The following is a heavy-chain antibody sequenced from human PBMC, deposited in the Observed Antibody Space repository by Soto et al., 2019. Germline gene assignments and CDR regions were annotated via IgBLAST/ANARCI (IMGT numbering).Heavy chain of an antibody. J-gene: IGHJ5*02. D-gene: IGHD3-10*01. CDR1: GFTFSSYS. Sequence: GGSLRLSCAASGFTFSSYSMNWVRQAPGKGLEWVSYISSSSSTIYYADSVKGRFTISRDNAKNSLYLQMNSLRAEDTAVYYCARGPVIYGSGSYYNWFDPWGQGTLVTVSS. CDR2: ISSSSSTI. CDR3: ARGPVIYGSGSYYNWFDP. V-gene: IGHV3-48*01.